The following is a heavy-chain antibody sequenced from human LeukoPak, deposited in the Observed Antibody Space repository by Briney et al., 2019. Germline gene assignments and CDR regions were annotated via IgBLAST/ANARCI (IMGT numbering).Heavy chain of an antibody. CDR2: ISYDGSNK. D-gene: IGHD3-3*01. J-gene: IGHJ5*02. Sequence: PGGSLRLSCAASGFTISSYGMHWVRQAPGKGLEWVAVISYDGSNKYYADSVKGRFTISRDNSKNTLYLQMNSLRAEDTAVYYCALLDFWSGYYNHWGQGTLVTVSS. CDR3: ALLDFWSGYYNH. V-gene: IGHV3-30*03. CDR1: GFTISSYG.